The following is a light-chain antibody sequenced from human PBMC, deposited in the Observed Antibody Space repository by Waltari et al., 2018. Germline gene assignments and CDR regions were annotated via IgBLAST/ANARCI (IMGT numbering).Light chain of an antibody. CDR3: QQYYGTPLT. V-gene: IGKV4-1*01. CDR1: QSVLYSSDNENY. J-gene: IGKJ1*01. Sequence: DFVMTQSQDSPAVSLGERTTINCKSSQSVLYSSDNENYLAWYQQKPGQPPKLLIFWASVRESGVPDRFSGSGSGTDFTLTISSLQAEDVAVYYCQQYYGTPLTFGQGTKVELK. CDR2: WAS.